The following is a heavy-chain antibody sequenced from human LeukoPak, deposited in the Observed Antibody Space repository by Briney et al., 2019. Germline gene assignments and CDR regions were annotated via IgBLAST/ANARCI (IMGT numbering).Heavy chain of an antibody. CDR2: ISYDGNNK. V-gene: IGHV3-30*03. CDR3: ARGPSGYHNT. J-gene: IGHJ4*02. Sequence: PGRSLRLSCAASGFTFSYYGMHWVRQAPGKGLEWVAVISYDGNNKYYADFVEGRFTISRDNSKNTLYLQMNSLRAEDTAVYYCARGPSGYHNTGGQGTLVTVSS. CDR1: GFTFSYYG. D-gene: IGHD5-12*01.